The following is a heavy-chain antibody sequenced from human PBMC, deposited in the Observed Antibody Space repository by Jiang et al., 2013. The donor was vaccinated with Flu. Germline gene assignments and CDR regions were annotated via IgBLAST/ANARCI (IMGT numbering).Heavy chain of an antibody. CDR2: INPSGGST. Sequence: VQLVESGAEVKKPGASVKVSCKASGYTFTSYYMHWVRQAPGQGLEWMGIINPSGGSTSYAQKFQGRVTMTRDTSTSTVYMELSSLRSEDTAVYYCARDRRGARWELLLGGTWGQGTLVTVSS. CDR3: ARDRRGARWELLLGGT. CDR1: GYTFTSYY. D-gene: IGHD1-26*01. V-gene: IGHV1-46*01. J-gene: IGHJ4*02.